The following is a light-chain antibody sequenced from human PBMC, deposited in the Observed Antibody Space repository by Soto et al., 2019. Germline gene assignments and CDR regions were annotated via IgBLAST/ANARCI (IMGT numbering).Light chain of an antibody. V-gene: IGKV2-28*01. CDR3: MQALQTPT. CDR1: QSLLHSNGYNY. CDR2: LGS. Sequence: DIVMTQSPLSLPVTPGEPASISCRSSQSLLHSNGYNYLDWYLQKPGQSPQLLIYLGSNRASGVPDRFSGSGSGTDFTLIISIVEAEDVGVYYCMQALQTPTFGQGTKVDIK. J-gene: IGKJ1*01.